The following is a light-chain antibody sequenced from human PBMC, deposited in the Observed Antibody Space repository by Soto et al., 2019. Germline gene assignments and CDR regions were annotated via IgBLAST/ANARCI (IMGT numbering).Light chain of an antibody. Sequence: QSVLKQPASGSRSHGQTITISCTGTSSDVGGYNYVSWYQQHPGKAPKFMIYDVSNRPSGVSNRFSGSKSGNTASLTISGLQAEDEADYYCSSYTTSNTRQIVFGTGTKVTVL. CDR3: SSYTTSNTRQIV. V-gene: IGLV2-14*01. CDR1: SSDVGGYNY. J-gene: IGLJ1*01. CDR2: DVS.